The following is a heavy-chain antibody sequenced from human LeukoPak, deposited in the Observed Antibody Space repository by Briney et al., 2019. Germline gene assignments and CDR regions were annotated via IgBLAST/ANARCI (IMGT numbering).Heavy chain of an antibody. D-gene: IGHD4-11*01. V-gene: IGHV3-7*05. CDR2: IKQDGSES. J-gene: IGHJ4*02. CDR1: GFTFGTYW. CDR3: AKDSYSKGDY. Sequence: GGSLRLSCAASGFTFGTYWMSWVRQAPGKGLEWVANIKQDGSESNYVGSVKGRFTISRDNAKNSLYLQMNSLRAEDTAVYYCAKDSYSKGDYWGQGTLVTVSS.